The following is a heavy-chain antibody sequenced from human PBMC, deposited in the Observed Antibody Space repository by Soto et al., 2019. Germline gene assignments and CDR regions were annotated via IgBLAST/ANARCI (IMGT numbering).Heavy chain of an antibody. CDR2: IIPILGIA. V-gene: IGHV1-69*02. D-gene: IGHD3-10*01. Sequence: QVQLVQSGAEVKKPGSSVKVSCKASGGTFSSYTISWVRQAPGQGLEWMGRIIPILGIANYAQKFQGRVTXPXDXATGKAYMELSSLRSEDTAVYYCASPNEGSGSRFDYWGQGTLVTVSS. J-gene: IGHJ4*02. CDR1: GGTFSSYT. CDR3: ASPNEGSGSRFDY.